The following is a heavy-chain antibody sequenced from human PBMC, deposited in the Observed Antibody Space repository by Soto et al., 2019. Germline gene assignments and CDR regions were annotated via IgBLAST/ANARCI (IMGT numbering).Heavy chain of an antibody. J-gene: IGHJ6*02. CDR1: GGSISSSSYY. CDR2: IYYSGST. V-gene: IGHV4-39*07. D-gene: IGHD2-21*02. CDR3: ARDLWGYCGTDCYPLDV. Sequence: SETLSLTCTVSGGSISSSSYYWGWIRQPPGKGLEWIGSIYYSGSTYYNPSFKSRVTISVDTSKNQFSLKLNSVTAANTAVYYCARDLWGYCGTDCYPLDVWGQGTTVTVSS.